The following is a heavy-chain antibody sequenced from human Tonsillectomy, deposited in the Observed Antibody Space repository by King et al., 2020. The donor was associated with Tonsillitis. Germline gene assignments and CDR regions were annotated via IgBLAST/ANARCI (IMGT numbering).Heavy chain of an antibody. D-gene: IGHD6-19*01. J-gene: IGHJ3*01. Sequence: VQLVESGGGLIQPGGSLRLSCAASGFTVSSNYMSWVRQAPGKGLEWVSVIYSGGSTYYADSVKGRFTISRDNSKNTLYLQMKSLRAEDTAVYYLSRAGARSESRGWLYDFDFLGQGTMVTVSS. CDR2: IYSGGST. CDR3: SRAGARSESRGWLYDFDF. V-gene: IGHV3-53*01. CDR1: GFTVSSNY.